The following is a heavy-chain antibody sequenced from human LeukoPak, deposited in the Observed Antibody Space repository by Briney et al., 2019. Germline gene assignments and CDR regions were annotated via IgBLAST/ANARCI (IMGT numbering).Heavy chain of an antibody. D-gene: IGHD1-26*01. J-gene: IGHJ4*02. CDR1: GFTFSSYG. CDR2: IRYDGSNK. Sequence: GGSLRLSCAASGFTFSSYGMHWVRQAPGKGLEWVAFIRYDGSNKYYADSVKGRFTISRDNSKNTLYLQMNSPRAEDTAVYYCAKDPPMYSGSYFDYWGQGTLVTVSS. CDR3: AKDPPMYSGSYFDY. V-gene: IGHV3-30*02.